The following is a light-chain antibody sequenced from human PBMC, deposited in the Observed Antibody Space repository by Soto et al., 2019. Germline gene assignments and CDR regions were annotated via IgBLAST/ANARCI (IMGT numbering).Light chain of an antibody. CDR2: KAS. J-gene: IGKJ2*01. V-gene: IGKV1-5*03. CDR1: QSISSW. CDR3: QQYNSYPYT. Sequence: DIQMTQSPSTLSASVGDRVTITCRASQSISSWLAWYQQKPGKAPKLLIYKASSLESGVPSRFTGSGSGTEFTLTISSLQPDDFASYYCQQYNSYPYTFGQGTKLEIK.